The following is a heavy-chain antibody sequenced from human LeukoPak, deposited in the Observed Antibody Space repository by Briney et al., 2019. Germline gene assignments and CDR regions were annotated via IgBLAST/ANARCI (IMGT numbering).Heavy chain of an antibody. CDR2: IYHSGST. CDR3: AREGGAVPAAPSFDP. CDR1: GGSISSGGYS. D-gene: IGHD2-2*01. J-gene: IGHJ5*02. V-gene: IGHV4-30-2*05. Sequence: SQTLSLTCAVSGGSISSGGYSWSWIRQPPGKGLEWIGYIYHSGSTYYNPSLKSRVTISVDTSKNQFSLKLSSVTAADTAVYYCAREGGAVPAAPSFDPWGQGTLVTVSS.